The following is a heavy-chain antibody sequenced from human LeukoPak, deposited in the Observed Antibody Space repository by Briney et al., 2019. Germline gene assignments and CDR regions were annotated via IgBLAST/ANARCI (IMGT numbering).Heavy chain of an antibody. CDR3: ARTLSGDPYFDY. V-gene: IGHV1-18*01. D-gene: IGHD2-21*02. CDR2: ISAYNGNT. J-gene: IGHJ4*02. CDR1: GYTFTCYG. Sequence: SGKVSCKASGYTFTCYGISWVRQAPGQGLEWMGWISAYNGNTNYAQKLQGRVTMTTDTSTSTAYMELRSLRSDDTAVYYCARTLSGDPYFDYWGQGTLVTVSS.